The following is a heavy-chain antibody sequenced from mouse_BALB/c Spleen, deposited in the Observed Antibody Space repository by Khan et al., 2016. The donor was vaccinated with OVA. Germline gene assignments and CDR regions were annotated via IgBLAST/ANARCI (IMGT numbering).Heavy chain of an antibody. J-gene: IGHJ3*01. CDR3: ANHGSSSAWFTY. CDR2: INPSTDYT. Sequence: QVQLKESGAELAKPGASVKMSCKASGYTFTSYWMHWVKQRPGQGLEWIGYINPSTDYTEYNQTFKDKATLTADKSSSTAYMQLSSLTSEDSAVYDCANHGSSSAWFTYWGQGTLVTVSA. D-gene: IGHD1-1*01. V-gene: IGHV1-7*01. CDR1: GYTFTSYW.